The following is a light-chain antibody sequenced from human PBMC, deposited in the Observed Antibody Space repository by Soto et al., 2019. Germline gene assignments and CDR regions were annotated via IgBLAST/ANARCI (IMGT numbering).Light chain of an antibody. CDR1: QGIRKD. CDR3: LQHNSYPWT. J-gene: IGKJ1*01. CDR2: AAS. V-gene: IGKV1-17*02. Sequence: DIQMTQSPFSLSASVGDRVTITCRASQGIRKDLGWYQQKPGKAPKGLIFAASSLQSGVPSRFSGSGFGTEFTLTISNLQPEDSATYYCLQHNSYPWTFGQGTKVEIK.